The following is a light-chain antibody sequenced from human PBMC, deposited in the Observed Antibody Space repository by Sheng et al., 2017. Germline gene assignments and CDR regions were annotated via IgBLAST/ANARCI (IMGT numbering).Light chain of an antibody. Sequence: DIQMTQSPSSLSASVGDRVTITCRASQLIGKWLAWYQQKPGRAPKVLIYDTSILQSGVPSRFSGSGSGTDFTLTISRLEPEDFAVYYCQQYGSSPRTFGQGTKVEIK. CDR1: QLIGKW. CDR3: QQYGSSPRT. V-gene: IGKV1D-16*01. CDR2: DTS. J-gene: IGKJ1*01.